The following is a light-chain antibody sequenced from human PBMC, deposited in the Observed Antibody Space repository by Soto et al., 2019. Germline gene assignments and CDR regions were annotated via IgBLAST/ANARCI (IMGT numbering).Light chain of an antibody. CDR1: SSNIGAGYD. CDR2: GNS. CDR3: QSYDSSLSPYVV. J-gene: IGLJ2*01. Sequence: SVLTQPPSVSGAPGQRVTISCTGSSSNIGAGYDVHWYQQLPGTAPKLLIYGNSNRPSGVPDRFSGSKSGTSASLAITGLQAEDEADYYCQSYDSSLSPYVVFGGGTQLTVL. V-gene: IGLV1-40*01.